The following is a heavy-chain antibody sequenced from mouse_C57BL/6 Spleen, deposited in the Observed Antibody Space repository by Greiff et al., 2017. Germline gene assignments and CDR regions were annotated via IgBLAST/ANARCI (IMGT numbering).Heavy chain of an antibody. J-gene: IGHJ4*01. D-gene: IGHD2-3*01. CDR3: ARHPGGYYPPYAMDY. CDR2: FYPGSGSI. V-gene: IGHV1-62-2*01. CDR1: GYTFTEYT. Sequence: VKLVESGAELVKPGASVKLSCKASGYTFTEYTIHWVKQRSGQGLEWIGWFYPGSGSIKYNEKFKDKATLTADKSSSTVYMELSRLTSEDSAVYFCARHPGGYYPPYAMDYWGKGTSVTVSS.